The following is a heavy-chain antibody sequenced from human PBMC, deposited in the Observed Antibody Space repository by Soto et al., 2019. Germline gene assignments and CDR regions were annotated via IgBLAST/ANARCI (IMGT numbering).Heavy chain of an antibody. D-gene: IGHD5-18*01. J-gene: IGHJ3*02. V-gene: IGHV3-30-3*01. CDR3: AREADDSYRAAFDI. Sequence: GGSLRLSCAVSGFTFSSYAMHWFRQAPGKGLEWVAVISYDGSNKYYADSVKGRFTISRDNSKNTLYLQMNSLRAEDTAVYYCAREADDSYRAAFDIWGQGTMVTVSS. CDR1: GFTFSSYA. CDR2: ISYDGSNK.